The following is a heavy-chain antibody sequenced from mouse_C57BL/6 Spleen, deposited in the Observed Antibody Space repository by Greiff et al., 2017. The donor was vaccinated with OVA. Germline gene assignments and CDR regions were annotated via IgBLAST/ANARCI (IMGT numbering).Heavy chain of an antibody. J-gene: IGHJ2*01. Sequence: EVQLQQSGAELVKPGASVKLSCTASGFNIKDYYMHWVKQRTEQGLEWIGRIDPEDGETKYAPKFQGKATITADTASTTAYLRLSSLTSEDTAVYYCAISYGSSPVSFDSWGQGTTLTVSA. CDR1: GFNIKDYY. V-gene: IGHV14-2*01. D-gene: IGHD1-1*01. CDR2: IDPEDGET. CDR3: AISYGSSPVSFDS.